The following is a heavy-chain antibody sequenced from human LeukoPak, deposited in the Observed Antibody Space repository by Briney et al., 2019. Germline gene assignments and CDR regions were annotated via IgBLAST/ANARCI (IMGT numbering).Heavy chain of an antibody. D-gene: IGHD3-22*01. J-gene: IGHJ5*02. CDR1: GFTFSNFW. CDR2: IKQDETER. V-gene: IGHV3-7*01. Sequence: GGSLRLSCTASGFTFSNFWMGWVRQAPGKGLEWVANIKQDETERFYLGSVKGRFTISRDNAKNSLYLQMNSLRAEDTAVYYCARDQGGYYPWGQRTLVTVSS. CDR3: ARDQGGYYP.